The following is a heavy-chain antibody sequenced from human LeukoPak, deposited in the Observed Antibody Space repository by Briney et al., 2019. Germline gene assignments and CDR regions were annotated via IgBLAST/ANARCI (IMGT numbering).Heavy chain of an antibody. V-gene: IGHV1-8*03. D-gene: IGHD6-25*01. Sequence: ASVKVSCKASGYTFTNYHINWVRQATGQGLEWMGWMNPNNGDSGYAQKFQGRVTIIRDTSITTSYMELRSLRSDDTAVYFCARTTSFTASGYDYWGQGTLVTVSS. CDR2: MNPNNGDS. CDR1: GYTFTNYH. CDR3: ARTTSFTASGYDY. J-gene: IGHJ4*02.